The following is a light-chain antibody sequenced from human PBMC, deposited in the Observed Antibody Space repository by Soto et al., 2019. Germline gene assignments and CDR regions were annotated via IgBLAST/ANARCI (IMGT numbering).Light chain of an antibody. CDR2: DVT. V-gene: IGLV2-14*03. CDR1: NSDIGTYNY. CDR3: SSYSTGNTAYV. Sequence: QSALTQPASVSGSPGQSIAISCTGTNSDIGTYNYVSWYQQHPGKAPKLIIFDVTTRPSGVSNRFSGSKSGNTASLTISGLQAEDEADYYCSSYSTGNTAYVFGSGTKVTVL. J-gene: IGLJ1*01.